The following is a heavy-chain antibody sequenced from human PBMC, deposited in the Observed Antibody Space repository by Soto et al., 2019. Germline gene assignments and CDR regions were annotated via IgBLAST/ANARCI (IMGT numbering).Heavy chain of an antibody. CDR3: ARADTAMEYYYYGMDV. CDR2: INPNSGGT. V-gene: IGHV1-2*04. J-gene: IGHJ6*02. Sequence: GASVKVSCKASGYTFTGYYMHWVRQAPGQGLEWMGWINPNSGGTNYAQKFQGWVTMTRDTSISTAYMELSRLRSDDTAVYYCARADTAMEYYYYGMDVWGQGTTVTVS. D-gene: IGHD5-18*01. CDR1: GYTFTGYY.